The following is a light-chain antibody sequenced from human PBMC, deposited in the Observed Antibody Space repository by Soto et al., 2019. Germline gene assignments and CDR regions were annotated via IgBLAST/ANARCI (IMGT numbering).Light chain of an antibody. CDR2: GAS. V-gene: IGKV3-20*01. CDR1: QSVSSSY. J-gene: IGKJ1*01. CDR3: QQYGSSPWT. Sequence: EIVLTQPPGTLSLSPGERATLSCRASQSVSSSYLAWYQQKPGQAPRLLIYGASSGATGIPDRFSGSGSGTDFTLTISRLEPEDFAVYYCQQYGSSPWTFGQGTKVDI.